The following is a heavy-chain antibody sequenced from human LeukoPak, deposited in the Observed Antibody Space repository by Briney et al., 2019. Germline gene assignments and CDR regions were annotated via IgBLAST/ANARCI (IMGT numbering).Heavy chain of an antibody. CDR2: IYYSGST. CDR1: GGSISSSYY. V-gene: IGHV4-39*01. CDR3: AIRGDYYDSSGYYFYWYFDL. J-gene: IGHJ2*01. D-gene: IGHD3-22*01. Sequence: SETLSLTCTVSGGSISSSYYWGWIRQPPGKGLEWIGSIYYSGSTYYNPSLKSRVTISVDTSKNQFSLKLSSVTAADTAVYYCAIRGDYYDSSGYYFYWYFDLWGRGTLVTVSS.